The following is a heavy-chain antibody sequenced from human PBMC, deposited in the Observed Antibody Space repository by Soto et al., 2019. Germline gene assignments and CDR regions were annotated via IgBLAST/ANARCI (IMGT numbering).Heavy chain of an antibody. CDR3: ARRSSGWFFDY. Sequence: EVQLLESGGGVVQPGGSLRLSGAASGFTFSSYAMTWVRQAPGKGLEWVSIISGSGGSTYYADSVKGRFTISRDNSKNSLYLQMNSLRAEDTAVYYCARRSSGWFFDYWGQGTLVTVSS. CDR1: GFTFSSYA. D-gene: IGHD6-19*01. CDR2: ISGSGGST. V-gene: IGHV3-23*01. J-gene: IGHJ4*02.